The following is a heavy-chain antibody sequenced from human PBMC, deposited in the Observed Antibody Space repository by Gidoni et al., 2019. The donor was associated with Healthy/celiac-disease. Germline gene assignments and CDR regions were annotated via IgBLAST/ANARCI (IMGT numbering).Heavy chain of an antibody. CDR2: ISAYNGNT. CDR1: GYTFTSYG. V-gene: IGHV1-18*01. CDR3: ARDRVGEDVLRYFDWLNPEKLMVDYMDV. J-gene: IGHJ6*03. Sequence: QVQLVQSGAEVKKPGASVKVSCKASGYTFTSYGISWVRQAPGQGLEWMGWISAYNGNTNYAQKLQGRVTMTTDTSTSTAYMELRSLRSDDTAVYYCARDRVGEDVLRYFDWLNPEKLMVDYMDVWGKGTTVTVSS. D-gene: IGHD3-9*01.